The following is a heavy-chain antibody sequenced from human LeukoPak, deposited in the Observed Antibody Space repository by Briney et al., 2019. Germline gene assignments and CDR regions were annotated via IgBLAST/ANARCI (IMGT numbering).Heavy chain of an antibody. CDR2: ISSSSSYI. D-gene: IGHD6-19*01. J-gene: IGHJ4*02. CDR3: ARSDSGWSQIDY. CDR1: GFTFSSYS. V-gene: IGHV3-21*01. Sequence: GGSVRLSCAASGFTFSSYSMNWVRQAPGKGREWVSSISSSSSYIYYADSVKGRFTISRDNAKNSLYLQMNSLRAEDTAVYYCARSDSGWSQIDYWGQGTLVTVSS.